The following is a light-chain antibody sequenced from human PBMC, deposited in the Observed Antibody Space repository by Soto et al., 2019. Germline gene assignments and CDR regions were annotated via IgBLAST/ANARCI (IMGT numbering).Light chain of an antibody. CDR3: QQSYSTLFT. CDR2: AAY. J-gene: IGKJ3*01. CDR1: QGISSY. Sequence: AIRMIYSPPSVPATTRVRVAXSCRASQGISSYLAWYHQKPGKATKLLIYAAYKLPSGVPSRFSGSGSGTDFTPTISSLQPEDFATYDCQQSYSTLFTFGPGTKVH. V-gene: IGKV1-8*01.